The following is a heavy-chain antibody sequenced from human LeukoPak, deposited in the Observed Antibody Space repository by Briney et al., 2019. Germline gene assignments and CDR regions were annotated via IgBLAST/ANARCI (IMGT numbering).Heavy chain of an antibody. CDR1: GFTFTTYG. CDR3: AKEYSGYDRYFDY. V-gene: IGHV3-30*18. CDR2: ISNDGGNK. D-gene: IGHD5-12*01. Sequence: GGSLRLSCAASGFTFTTYGMHWVRQAPGKGLEWVAAISNDGGNKYYADSVKGRFTISRDNSKNTLYLQMNSLRAEDTAVYYCAKEYSGYDRYFDYWGQGTLVTVSS. J-gene: IGHJ4*02.